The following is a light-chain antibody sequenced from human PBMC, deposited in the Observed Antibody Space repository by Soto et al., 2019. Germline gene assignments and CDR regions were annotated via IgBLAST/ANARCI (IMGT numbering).Light chain of an antibody. CDR2: ATS. J-gene: IGKJ1*01. CDR3: QQYGSYPRT. CDR1: QGVSSY. V-gene: IGKV1-8*01. Sequence: IVMTQSPSSFSASTGDRVTITCRASQGVSSYLAWYQQKPGKAPKLLIYATSTLQSGVPARFSGSGSGTDFTLTISCLQSEDFAAYYCQQYGSYPRTFGQGTKVDIK.